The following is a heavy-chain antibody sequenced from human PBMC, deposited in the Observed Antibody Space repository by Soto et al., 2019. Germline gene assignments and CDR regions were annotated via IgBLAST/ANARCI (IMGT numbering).Heavy chain of an antibody. Sequence: GGSLRLSCAASGFTFSSYAMRWVRQAPEKGLEWVSAISGSGGSTYYSDSVKGRFTISRDNSKNTLYLQMNSLRAEDTAVYYCAKGGGWGQLVAFDIWGQGTIVTVSS. J-gene: IGHJ3*02. D-gene: IGHD6-6*01. V-gene: IGHV3-23*01. CDR3: AKGGGWGQLVAFDI. CDR1: GFTFSSYA. CDR2: ISGSGGST.